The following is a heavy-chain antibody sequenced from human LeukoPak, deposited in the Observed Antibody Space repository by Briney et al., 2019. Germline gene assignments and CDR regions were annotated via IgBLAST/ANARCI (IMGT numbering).Heavy chain of an antibody. V-gene: IGHV4-4*07. CDR1: GGSINSYY. CDR2: IYSSGST. CDR3: ARGGKATVVAM. D-gene: IGHD4-23*01. Sequence: SETLSLTCTVSGGSINSYYWSWIRQPAGKGLEWIGRIYSSGSTNYNPSLKSRVSMSVDTSKNQFSLKLTSVTAADTAVYYCARGGKATVVAMWGQGILVTVSS. J-gene: IGHJ4*02.